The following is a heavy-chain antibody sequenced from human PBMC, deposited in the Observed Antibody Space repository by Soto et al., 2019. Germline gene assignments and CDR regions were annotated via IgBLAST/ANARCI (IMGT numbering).Heavy chain of an antibody. V-gene: IGHV3-23*01. D-gene: IGHD4-17*01. Sequence: EVQLLESGGGLVQPGGSLRLSCAASGFTFSSYAMSWVRQAPGTGLEWVSAMSGSGGSTYYADSVNGRFTISRDNSKNTLYLQMNSLRAEDTAVYYCAKVPGGYGDYFDYWGQGTLVTVSS. CDR3: AKVPGGYGDYFDY. CDR2: MSGSGGST. J-gene: IGHJ4*02. CDR1: GFTFSSYA.